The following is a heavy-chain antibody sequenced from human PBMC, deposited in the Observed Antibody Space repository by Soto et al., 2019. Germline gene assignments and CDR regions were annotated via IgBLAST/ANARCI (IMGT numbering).Heavy chain of an antibody. Sequence: LRLSCAASGFTFSSYSMNWVRQAPGKGLEWVSYISSSSSTIYYADFVKGRFTISRDNAKNSLYLQMNSLRDEDTAVYYFARDAVVVAATLLPDAFDIWGQGTMVTVSS. J-gene: IGHJ3*02. D-gene: IGHD2-15*01. CDR2: ISSSSSTI. V-gene: IGHV3-48*02. CDR3: ARDAVVVAATLLPDAFDI. CDR1: GFTFSSYS.